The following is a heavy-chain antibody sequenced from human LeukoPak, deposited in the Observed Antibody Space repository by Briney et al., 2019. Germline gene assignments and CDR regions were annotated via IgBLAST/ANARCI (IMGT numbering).Heavy chain of an antibody. V-gene: IGHV3-15*01. D-gene: IGHD1-7*01. CDR2: IKSKTDGGTT. J-gene: IGHJ4*02. CDR3: TREDFWNYAM. Sequence: PGGSLRLSCAASGFTFSNAWMSWVRQAPGKGLEWVGRIKSKTDGGTTDYAAPVKGRFTISRDDSKNTLYIQMNSLKTDDTAVYYCTREDFWNYAMWGQGTLVTVSS. CDR1: GFTFSNAW.